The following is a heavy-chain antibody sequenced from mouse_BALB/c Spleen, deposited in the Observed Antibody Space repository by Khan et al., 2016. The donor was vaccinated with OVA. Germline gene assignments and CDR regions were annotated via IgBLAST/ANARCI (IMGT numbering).Heavy chain of an antibody. CDR3: ASYLTGSFAY. D-gene: IGHD4-1*01. CDR1: GFTFSAYS. Sequence: EVELVESGGDLMKPGGSLKLSCAASGFTFSAYSMSWVRQTPDKRLEWVATINSDGYYTYYPDSVKGRFTISRNNAKNTLSLQMSSLKSEDTAIYDCASYLTGSFAYWGQGTLVTVSA. CDR2: INSDGYYT. V-gene: IGHV5-6*01. J-gene: IGHJ3*01.